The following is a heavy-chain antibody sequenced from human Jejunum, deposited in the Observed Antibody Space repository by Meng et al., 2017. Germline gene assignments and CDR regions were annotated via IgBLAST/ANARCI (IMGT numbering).Heavy chain of an antibody. J-gene: IGHJ4*02. CDR2: MYYSGTT. CDR3: ARGGYYSFDY. D-gene: IGHD5-18*01. Sequence: QGQFQESGPGLVRPSETLSLTCTVSGASVNSGSYYWSWIRQPPGKGLEWIGFMYYSGTTNYNPSLKSRVTISVDKSKNQFSLKLTSVTAADTAVYYCARGGYYSFDYWGQGTLVTVSS. CDR1: GASVNSGSYY. V-gene: IGHV4-61*01.